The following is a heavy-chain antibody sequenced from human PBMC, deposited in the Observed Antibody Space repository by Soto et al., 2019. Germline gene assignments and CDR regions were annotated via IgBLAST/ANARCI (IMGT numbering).Heavy chain of an antibody. CDR3: AREVSLSIDY. Sequence: SETLSLTCAVYGGSSSGYYWSWIRQPPGKGLEWIGEINHSGRTNYNPSLKSRVTISVDRAKNQLSLKLNSVTAADTAVYYCAREVSLSIDYWGQGTLVTVSS. J-gene: IGHJ4*02. CDR2: INHSGRT. D-gene: IGHD3-16*02. CDR1: GGSSSGYY. V-gene: IGHV4-34*01.